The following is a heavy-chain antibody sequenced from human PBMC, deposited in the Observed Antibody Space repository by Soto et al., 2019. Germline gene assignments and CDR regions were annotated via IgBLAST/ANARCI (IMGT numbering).Heavy chain of an antibody. CDR2: IYSGDST. Sequence: EVQLVESGGGLVQPGGSLRLSCAASGFTISNNYMNWVRQAPGKGLEWVSFIYSGDSTNYADSVKGRFTISRDNSKNTVYFQRHTLRGEDTAVYCWGGGGGATGEYYYHYYTLDVWGQGTTVTVSS. J-gene: IGHJ6*02. V-gene: IGHV3-53*01. CDR1: GFTISNNY. D-gene: IGHD1-26*01. CDR3: GGGGGATGEYYYHYYTLDV.